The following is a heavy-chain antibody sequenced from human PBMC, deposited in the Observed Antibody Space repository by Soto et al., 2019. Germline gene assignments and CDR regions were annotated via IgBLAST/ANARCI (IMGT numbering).Heavy chain of an antibody. J-gene: IGHJ4*02. CDR2: IIPVFGTT. Sequence: ASVKVSCKDSGGLFSSYAISGVRQAPGQGLEWMGGIIPVFGTTYYAQKFQGRVTITADESTNTAYMELNSLRSEDTAMYYCARGGSPYVWFNEFWGQGSLVTVSS. CDR3: ARGGSPYVWFNEF. D-gene: IGHD3-16*01. V-gene: IGHV1-69*13. CDR1: GGLFSSYA.